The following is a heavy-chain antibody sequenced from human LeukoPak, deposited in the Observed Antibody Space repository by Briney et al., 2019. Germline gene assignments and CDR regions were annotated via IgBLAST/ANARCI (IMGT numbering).Heavy chain of an antibody. Sequence: GGSLRLSCAASGFTFSSYSMSWVRQAPGKGLEWVSSISSSSSYIYYADSVKGRFTISRDNAKNSLYLQMNSLRAEDTAVYYCARDVWDDGMDVWGQGTTVTVSS. V-gene: IGHV3-21*01. D-gene: IGHD1-26*01. CDR3: ARDVWDDGMDV. CDR2: ISSSSSYI. CDR1: GFTFSSYS. J-gene: IGHJ6*02.